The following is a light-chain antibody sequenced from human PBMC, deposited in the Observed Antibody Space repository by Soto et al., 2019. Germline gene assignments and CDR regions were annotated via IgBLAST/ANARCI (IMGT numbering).Light chain of an antibody. V-gene: IGLV4-60*02. Sequence: QSVLTQSSSASASLGSSVKLTCTLSSGHSSYIIAWHQQQPGKAPRYLMKLEGSGIYNKGSGVPDRFSGSSSGADRYLTISTLQFEDEADYYCETWDFNTRVFGGGTKLTVL. CDR2: LEGSGIY. CDR3: ETWDFNTRV. J-gene: IGLJ3*02. CDR1: SGHSSYI.